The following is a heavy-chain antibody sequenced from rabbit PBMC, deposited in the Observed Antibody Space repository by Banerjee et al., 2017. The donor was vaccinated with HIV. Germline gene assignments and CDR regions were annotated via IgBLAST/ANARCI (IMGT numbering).Heavy chain of an antibody. D-gene: IGHD4-2*01. Sequence: QQQLEESGGGLVKPGGTLTLTCKASGFTISSSYYMCWVRQAPGKGLEWIACIYAGSSGSTYYASWAKGRFTISKTSSTTVTLQMTSLTAADTATYFCARDPLVLVAGGYDLWGPGTLVTVS. V-gene: IGHV1S45*01. CDR3: ARDPLVLVAGGYDL. J-gene: IGHJ4*01. CDR1: GFTISSSYY. CDR2: IYAGSSGST.